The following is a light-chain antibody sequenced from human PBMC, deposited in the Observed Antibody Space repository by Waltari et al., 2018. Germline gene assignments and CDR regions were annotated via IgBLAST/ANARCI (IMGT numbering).Light chain of an antibody. CDR2: DAS. V-gene: IGKV3-11*01. Sequence: EIVLTQSPATLSLSLGERATLPCRDSQSVSSYLAWYQQKPGQAPRLLIYDASNRATGIPARFSGSGSVTDFTLTISSLEPEDFAVYYCQQRSNWPRSTFGQGTRLEIK. J-gene: IGKJ5*01. CDR1: QSVSSY. CDR3: QQRSNWPRST.